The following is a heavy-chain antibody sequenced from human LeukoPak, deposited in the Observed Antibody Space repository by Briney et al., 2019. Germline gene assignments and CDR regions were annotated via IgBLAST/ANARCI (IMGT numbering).Heavy chain of an antibody. D-gene: IGHD3-16*02. V-gene: IGHV1-2*06. CDR1: GYTFIGYY. Sequence: ASVKVSCKASGYTFIGYYMHWARQAPGQGLELMGRINPNSGGTNYAQTFQGRVTMTRDTSISTAYMELSRLRSDDTAVYYCARVGDYVWGSYRYINWFDPWGQGTLVTVSS. J-gene: IGHJ5*02. CDR2: INPNSGGT. CDR3: ARVGDYVWGSYRYINWFDP.